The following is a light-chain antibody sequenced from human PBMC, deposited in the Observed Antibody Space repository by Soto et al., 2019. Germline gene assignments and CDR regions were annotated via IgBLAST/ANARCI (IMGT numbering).Light chain of an antibody. J-gene: IGKJ1*01. CDR1: QGIRND. CDR3: LQDYNNPWT. CDR2: AAS. Sequence: AIPMTQSPASLSASVGDRVTITCRASQGIRNDLGWYQQKPGTAPKLLIYAASSLETGVPSRFSGSASGTVFTLTISSLQPEDFASYYCLQDYNNPWTFGQGTKVEIK. V-gene: IGKV1-6*01.